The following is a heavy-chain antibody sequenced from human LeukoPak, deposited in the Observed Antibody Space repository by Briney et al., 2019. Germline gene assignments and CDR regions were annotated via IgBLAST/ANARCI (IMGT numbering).Heavy chain of an antibody. CDR2: ISWNSGSI. CDR3: AKDALLGGSGTFFDY. CDR1: GFTFDDYA. D-gene: IGHD3-10*01. J-gene: IGHJ4*02. Sequence: PGRSLRLSCAASGFTFDDYAMHWVRQAAGDCLEWVSGISWNSGSIGYADSVKGRFTISRDNAKNSLYLQMNSLRAEDTALYYCAKDALLGGSGTFFDYWGQGTLVTVSS. V-gene: IGHV3-9*01.